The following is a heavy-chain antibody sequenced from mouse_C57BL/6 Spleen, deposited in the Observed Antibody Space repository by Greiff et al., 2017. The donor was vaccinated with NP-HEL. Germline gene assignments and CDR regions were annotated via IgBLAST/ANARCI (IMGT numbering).Heavy chain of an antibody. V-gene: IGHV1-69*01. CDR2: IDPSDSYT. D-gene: IGHD2-1*01. J-gene: IGHJ2*01. CDR1: GYTFTSYW. CDR3: AWGGNYDY. Sequence: QVQLQQPGAELVMPGASVKLSCKASGYTFTSYWMHWVKQRPGQGLEWIGEIDPSDSYTNYNQKFKGKSTLTVDKSSSTAYMQLSSLTSEDSAVYYCAWGGNYDYWGQGTTLTVSS.